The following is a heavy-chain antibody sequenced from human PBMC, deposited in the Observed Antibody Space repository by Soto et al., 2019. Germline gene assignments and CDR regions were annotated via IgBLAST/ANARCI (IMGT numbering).Heavy chain of an antibody. CDR2: IYYSGST. J-gene: IGHJ5*02. CDR3: ARGVPYSYGYVSWFDP. D-gene: IGHD5-18*01. Sequence: SETLSLTCTVSGGXVSSGSYYWSWIRQPPGKGLEWIGYIYYSGSTNYNPSLKSRVTISVDTSKNQFSLKLSSVTAADTAVYYCARGVPYSYGYVSWFDPWGQGTLVTVSS. V-gene: IGHV4-61*01. CDR1: GGXVSSGSYY.